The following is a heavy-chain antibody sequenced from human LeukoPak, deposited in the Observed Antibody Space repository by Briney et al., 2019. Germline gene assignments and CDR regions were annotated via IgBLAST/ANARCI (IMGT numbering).Heavy chain of an antibody. CDR2: IIPIFGTA. CDR1: GGTFSSYA. Sequence: VASVKVSCKASGGTFSSYAISWVRQAPGQGLEWMGGIIPIFGTANYAQKFQGRVTMTEDTSTDTAYMELSSLRSEDTAVYYCATGRLEYYYDSSGYYSLRYWGQGTLVTVSS. J-gene: IGHJ4*02. V-gene: IGHV1-69*06. D-gene: IGHD3-22*01. CDR3: ATGRLEYYYDSSGYYSLRY.